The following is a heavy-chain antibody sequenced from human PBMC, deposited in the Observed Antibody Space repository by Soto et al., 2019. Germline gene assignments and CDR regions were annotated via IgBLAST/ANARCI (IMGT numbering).Heavy chain of an antibody. D-gene: IGHD2-15*01. V-gene: IGHV3-30-3*01. CDR1: GFTFSSYA. J-gene: IGHJ4*02. Sequence: QVQLVESGGGVVQPGRSLRLSCAASGFTFSSYAMHWVRQAPGKGLEWVAVISYDGSNKYHADSVKGRFTISRDNSKNTLYLQMNSLRAEDTAVYYCAREEVAATPTFDYWGQGTLVTVSS. CDR2: ISYDGSNK. CDR3: AREEVAATPTFDY.